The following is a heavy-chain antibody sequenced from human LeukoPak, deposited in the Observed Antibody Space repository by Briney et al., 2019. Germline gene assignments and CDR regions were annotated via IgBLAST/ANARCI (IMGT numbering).Heavy chain of an antibody. Sequence: GSLRLSCAASGFTFSSYAMHRVRQAPGKGLEWVAVISYDGSNKYYADSVKGRFTISRDNSKNTLYLQMNSLRAEDTAVYYCARGIAADDAFDIWGQGTTVTVSS. CDR3: ARGIAADDAFDI. V-gene: IGHV3-30-3*01. J-gene: IGHJ3*02. D-gene: IGHD6-13*01. CDR2: ISYDGSNK. CDR1: GFTFSSYA.